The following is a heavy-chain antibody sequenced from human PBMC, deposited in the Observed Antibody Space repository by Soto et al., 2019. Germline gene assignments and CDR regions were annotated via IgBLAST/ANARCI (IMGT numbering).Heavy chain of an antibody. V-gene: IGHV4-31*03. CDR2: IYYSGST. Sequence: TLSRTCPVSGGSISSCGYSWSWIRQHPAKGLDWIGYIYYSGSTYYNPSLKSRVTISVDTSKNQFSLKLSSVTAADTAVYYCATSNQRHQLSLDYWGQGTLVTVSS. J-gene: IGHJ4*02. D-gene: IGHD2-2*01. CDR3: ATSNQRHQLSLDY. CDR1: GGSISSCGYS.